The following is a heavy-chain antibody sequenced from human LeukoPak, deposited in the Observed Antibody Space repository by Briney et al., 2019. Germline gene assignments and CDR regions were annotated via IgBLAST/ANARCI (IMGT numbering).Heavy chain of an antibody. V-gene: IGHV1-69*04. CDR2: IIPILGIA. CDR3: ASVARWLQSTWSDYYYGMDV. CDR1: GGTFSSYA. J-gene: IGHJ6*02. D-gene: IGHD5-24*01. Sequence: ASVKVSCKASGGTFSSYAISWVRQAPGQGLEWLGRIIPILGIANYAQKFQGRVTITADKSTSTAYMELSSLRSEDTAVYYCASVARWLQSTWSDYYYGMDVWGQGTTVTVSS.